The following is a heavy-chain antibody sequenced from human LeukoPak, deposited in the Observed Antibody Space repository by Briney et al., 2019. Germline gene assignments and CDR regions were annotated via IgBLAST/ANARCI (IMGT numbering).Heavy chain of an antibody. CDR3: AKDPPWSQGSPAAFDI. V-gene: IGHV3-23*01. CDR1: GFTFSSYA. J-gene: IGHJ3*02. CDR2: ISGSGGST. D-gene: IGHD2-2*01. Sequence: GGSLRLSCAASGFTFSSYAMSWVRQAPGKGLEWVSGISGSGGSTYYADSVKGRFTISRDNSKNTLYLQMNSLRAEDTAVYYCAKDPPWSQGSPAAFDIWGQGTMVSVSS.